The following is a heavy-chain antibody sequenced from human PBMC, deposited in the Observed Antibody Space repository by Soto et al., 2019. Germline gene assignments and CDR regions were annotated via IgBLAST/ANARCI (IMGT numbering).Heavy chain of an antibody. CDR1: GFTFSNYW. D-gene: IGHD2-2*01. J-gene: IGHJ6*04. Sequence: GGSLRLSCAASGFTFSNYWMRWVRQAPGKGLVWVSRINSDGSSTNYADSVKGRFTISRDNAKNTLYLQMNSLRAEDTAVYYCASRYCSSTSCYVFWGKGTMLTVSS. CDR3: ASRYCSSTSCYVF. V-gene: IGHV3-74*01. CDR2: INSDGSST.